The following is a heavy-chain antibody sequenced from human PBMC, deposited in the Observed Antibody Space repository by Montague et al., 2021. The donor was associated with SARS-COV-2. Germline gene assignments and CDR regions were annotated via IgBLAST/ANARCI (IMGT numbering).Heavy chain of an antibody. Sequence: WARQAPGKGLEWVAVISYDGTNKYYEESVKGRFTISRDNSKNTVYLQMDSLRPEDTAMYYCARDQWLLFPFDYWGQGTLVTVSS. V-gene: IGHV3-30*04. CDR2: ISYDGTNK. CDR3: ARDQWLLFPFDY. D-gene: IGHD3-22*01. J-gene: IGHJ4*02.